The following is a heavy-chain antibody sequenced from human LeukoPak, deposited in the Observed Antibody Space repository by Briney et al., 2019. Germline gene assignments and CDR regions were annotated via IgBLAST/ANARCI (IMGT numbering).Heavy chain of an antibody. CDR2: IYYSGST. CDR1: GGSISSYY. Sequence: SETLSLTCTVSGGSISSYYWSWLRQAPGKGLEWIGYIYYSGSTTYNPSLKSRVTISVDTSKNQFSLRLNSVTAADTGVYYCARPPHYYDTSGYSVWGQGTLVTVSS. CDR3: ARPPHYYDTSGYSV. J-gene: IGHJ4*02. D-gene: IGHD3-22*01. V-gene: IGHV4-59*01.